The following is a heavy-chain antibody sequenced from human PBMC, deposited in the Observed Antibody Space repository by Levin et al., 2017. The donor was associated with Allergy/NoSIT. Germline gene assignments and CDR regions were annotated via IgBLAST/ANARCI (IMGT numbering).Heavy chain of an antibody. D-gene: IGHD6-13*01. Sequence: PSETLSLTCAVSGSSISSGYYWGWIRQPPGKGLEWIGSIYHSGSTYYNPSLKSRVTISVDTSKNQFSLKLSSVTAADTAVYYCAREVGFVKQQLVQGNFDYWGQGTLVTVSS. CDR3: AREVGFVKQQLVQGNFDY. CDR2: IYHSGST. J-gene: IGHJ4*02. V-gene: IGHV4-38-2*02. CDR1: GSSISSGYY.